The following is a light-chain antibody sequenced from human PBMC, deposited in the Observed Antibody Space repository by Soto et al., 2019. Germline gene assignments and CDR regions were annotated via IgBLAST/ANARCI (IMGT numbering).Light chain of an antibody. CDR3: QQSNTYSRT. Sequence: DIQMTQSPSTLSASVGDRVTITCRASQSISNWLAWYQQRPGNAPKLLIYKASSLEGGVPSRFSGSGSGIEFTLTISSLQPDDFATYYCQQSNTYSRTFGQGTKVEIK. CDR1: QSISNW. V-gene: IGKV1-5*03. J-gene: IGKJ1*01. CDR2: KAS.